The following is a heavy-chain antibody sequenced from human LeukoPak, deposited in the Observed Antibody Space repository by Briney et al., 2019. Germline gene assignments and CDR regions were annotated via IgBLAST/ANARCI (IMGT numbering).Heavy chain of an antibody. V-gene: IGHV3-30-3*02. Sequence: GGSLRLSCAASGFTFSSYAMSWVRQAPGKGLEWVAVISYDGSNKYYADSVKGRFTISRDNSKNTLYLQMNSLRAEDTAVYYCAKYCSGGSRRYYFDYWGQGTLVTVSS. CDR1: GFTFSSYA. CDR2: ISYDGSNK. D-gene: IGHD2-15*01. CDR3: AKYCSGGSRRYYFDY. J-gene: IGHJ4*02.